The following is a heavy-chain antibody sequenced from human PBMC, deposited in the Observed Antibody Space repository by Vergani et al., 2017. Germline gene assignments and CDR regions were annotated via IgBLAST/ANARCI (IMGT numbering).Heavy chain of an antibody. J-gene: IGHJ3*01. CDR3: VRRDFWVGPRTFDF. V-gene: IGHV4-34*01. D-gene: IGHD3/OR15-3a*01. Sequence: QVQLHQWGAGLLKTSETLSLTCAVSGAAFTSYQWTWIRQSPGRGLEWIGEIDDKGKSICNPTLKSRVTISVDNSKRHFSLHVTSVTAADSAMYYCVRRDFWVGPRTFDFWGAGTPVTVSS. CDR2: IDDKGKS. CDR1: GAAFTSYQ.